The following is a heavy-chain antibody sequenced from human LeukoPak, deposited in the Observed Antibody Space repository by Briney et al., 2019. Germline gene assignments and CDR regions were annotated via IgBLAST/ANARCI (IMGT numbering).Heavy chain of an antibody. CDR2: IDPKTGNT. V-gene: IGHV1-2*02. CDR1: GYTFNAYY. D-gene: IGHD3-22*01. J-gene: IGHJ4*02. CDR3: ASEAFCASGNCYLQWVAS. Sequence: ASVKVSCKPSGYTFNAYYMHWVRQAPGQGLEWVGWIDPKTGNTRYAQKFQGRATITRDTPIGTVYMELSSLKSDDTAVYYCASEAFCASGNCYLQWVASWGPGTLVTVSS.